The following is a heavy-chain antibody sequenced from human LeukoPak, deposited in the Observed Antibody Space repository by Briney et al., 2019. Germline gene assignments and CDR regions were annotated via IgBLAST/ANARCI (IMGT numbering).Heavy chain of an antibody. Sequence: PGGSLRLSCAASGFTFSSYSMNWVRQAPGKGLEWVSSISSSSDYIYYAGSVKGRFAISRDSAKNSLYLQLNSLRAEDTAVYYCAIRGHSNAFDYWGQGNLVTVSS. CDR3: AIRGHSNAFDY. D-gene: IGHD5-18*01. CDR2: ISSSSDYI. CDR1: GFTFSSYS. J-gene: IGHJ4*02. V-gene: IGHV3-21*01.